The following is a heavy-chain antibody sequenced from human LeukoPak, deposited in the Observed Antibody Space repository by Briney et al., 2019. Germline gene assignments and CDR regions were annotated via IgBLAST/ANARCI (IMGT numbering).Heavy chain of an antibody. CDR1: GFTVSSNY. Sequence: GGSLRLSCAASGFTVSSNYMSWVRQAPGKGLEWVSVIYSGGSTNYADSVKGRFTISRDNAKNSLYLQMNSLRAEDTAVYYCAREGHPPGVDYWGQGTLVTVSS. CDR3: AREGHPPGVDY. J-gene: IGHJ4*02. V-gene: IGHV3-53*01. CDR2: IYSGGST.